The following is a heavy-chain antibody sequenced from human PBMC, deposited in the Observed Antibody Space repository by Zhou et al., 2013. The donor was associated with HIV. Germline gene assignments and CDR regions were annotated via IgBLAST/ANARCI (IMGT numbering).Heavy chain of an antibody. J-gene: IGHJ1*01. V-gene: IGHV1-2*02. CDR3: LRRGLCDHCGNFDFQH. CDR2: MNPYRGAV. D-gene: IGHD2-21*01. CDR1: GYTFVNYF. Sequence: QVHLVQSGAVMKKPGSSLRISCEASGYTFVNYFIHWIRHVPGKGLEWMGWMNPYRGAVNYPWPFQGRVTMTRKFSDDADDTDRGTAYMELSRLTPADTAVIFXLRRGLCDHCGNFDFQHWGQGTRSSSPQ.